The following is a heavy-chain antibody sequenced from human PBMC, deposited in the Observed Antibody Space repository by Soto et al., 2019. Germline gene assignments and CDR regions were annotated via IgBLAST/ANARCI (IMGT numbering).Heavy chain of an antibody. V-gene: IGHV1-69*01. Sequence: QVQLVQSGAEVKKPGSSVKVSCKASGGTFSSYAISWVRQAPGQGLEWMGGIIPIFGTANYAQQFQGRVTITGDESTSTAYMELSSLRSEDTAVYYCARLGSIYGDPTYGMDVWGQWTTVTVSS. CDR1: GGTFSSYA. CDR2: IIPIFGTA. CDR3: ARLGSIYGDPTYGMDV. J-gene: IGHJ6*02. D-gene: IGHD4-17*01.